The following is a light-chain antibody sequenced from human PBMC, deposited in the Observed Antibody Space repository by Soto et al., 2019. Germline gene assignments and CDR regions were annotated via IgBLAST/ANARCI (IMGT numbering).Light chain of an antibody. Sequence: DVQMTQSPSSVFASVGDRVTITCRASQGVSTWLAWYQHKPGTAPKLLIYAASSSQSGVPSRFSGSGSGTEFTLTISTLQPEDFTTYYCQQADSFPRTFGGGTKVEIK. V-gene: IGKV1-12*01. J-gene: IGKJ4*01. CDR2: AAS. CDR1: QGVSTW. CDR3: QQADSFPRT.